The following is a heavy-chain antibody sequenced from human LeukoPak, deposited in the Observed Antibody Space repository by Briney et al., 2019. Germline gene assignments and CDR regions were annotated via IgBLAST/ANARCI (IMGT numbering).Heavy chain of an antibody. CDR1: GYTFTGYY. Sequence: ASVKVSCKASGYTFTGYYMHWVRQAPGQGLEWMGWINPNSGGTNYAQKSQGRVTMTRDTSISTAYMELSRLRSDDTAVYYCARDTGRVEYSSSWHFDYWGQGTLVTVSS. J-gene: IGHJ4*02. CDR2: INPNSGGT. CDR3: ARDTGRVEYSSSWHFDY. V-gene: IGHV1-2*02. D-gene: IGHD6-13*01.